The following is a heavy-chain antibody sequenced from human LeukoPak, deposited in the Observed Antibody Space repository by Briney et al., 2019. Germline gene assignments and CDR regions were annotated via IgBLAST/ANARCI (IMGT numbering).Heavy chain of an antibody. CDR2: IKEDGTAK. J-gene: IGHJ3*01. V-gene: IGHV3-7*01. CDR1: GFTFSGHW. Sequence: TGGSLRLSCVASGFTFSGHWMNWVRQAPGKGLEWVANIKEDGTAKYYVESVKGRFTISRDNSKNSVFLQMNSLRGEDTAVYYCAKRNAFDFWGHGTMITVSS. CDR3: AKRNAFDF.